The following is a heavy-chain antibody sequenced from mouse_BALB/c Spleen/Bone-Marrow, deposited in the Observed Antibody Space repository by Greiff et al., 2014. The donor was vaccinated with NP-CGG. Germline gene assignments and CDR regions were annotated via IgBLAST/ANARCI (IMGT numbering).Heavy chain of an antibody. V-gene: IGHV1-62-2*01. CDR1: GYTFNDYN. CDR3: GRHEGADFFVY. Sequence: VQLQQSGAELVKPGASVKVSCKASGYTFNDYNIHWVKQRPGQSLEWIGCFYPGSGSVKYNEKFKDKATLTADKSSSTVYMELSRMTSEEAAVYYCGRHEGADFFVYWGQGTLVTVSA. J-gene: IGHJ3*01. CDR2: FYPGSGSV.